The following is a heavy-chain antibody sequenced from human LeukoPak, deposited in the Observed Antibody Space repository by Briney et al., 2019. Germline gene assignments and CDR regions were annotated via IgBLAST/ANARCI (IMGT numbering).Heavy chain of an antibody. Sequence: PGRSLRLSCAASGFTFSSYAMHWVRQAPGKGLGWVAVISYDGSNKYYADSVKGRFTISRDNSKNTLYLQMNSLRAEDTAVYYRAREGGERTYDYWGQGTLVTVSS. D-gene: IGHD3-10*01. CDR2: ISYDGSNK. J-gene: IGHJ4*02. CDR1: GFTFSSYA. V-gene: IGHV3-30*04. CDR3: AREGGERTYDY.